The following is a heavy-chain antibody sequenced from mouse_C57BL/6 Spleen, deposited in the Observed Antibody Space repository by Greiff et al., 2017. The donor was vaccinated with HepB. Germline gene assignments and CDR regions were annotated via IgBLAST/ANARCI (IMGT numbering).Heavy chain of an antibody. Sequence: QVQLQQPGAELVKPGASVKLSCKASGYTFTSYWMHWVKQRPGQGLEWIGMIHPNSGSTNYNEKFKSKATLTVDKSSSTAYMQLSSLTAEDSAVYYWARDGSMVSEYFDYWGQGTTLTVSS. D-gene: IGHD2-10*02. CDR2: IHPNSGST. CDR1: GYTFTSYW. J-gene: IGHJ2*01. V-gene: IGHV1-64*01. CDR3: ARDGSMVSEYFDY.